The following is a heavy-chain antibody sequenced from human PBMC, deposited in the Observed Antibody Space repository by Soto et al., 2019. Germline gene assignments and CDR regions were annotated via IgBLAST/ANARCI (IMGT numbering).Heavy chain of an antibody. J-gene: IGHJ6*02. CDR3: ARRDYAAVGGYYGMDA. Sequence: AGSLRLTCAASGSTFSSSWMHWFRQAPGKGLVWVSRINSDGSSTSYADSVKGRFTISRDNAKNTLYLQMNSLRAEDTAVYYCARRDYAAVGGYYGMDAWGPVTKLTLFS. CDR2: INSDGSST. D-gene: IGHD3-16*01. V-gene: IGHV3-74*01. CDR1: GSTFSSSW.